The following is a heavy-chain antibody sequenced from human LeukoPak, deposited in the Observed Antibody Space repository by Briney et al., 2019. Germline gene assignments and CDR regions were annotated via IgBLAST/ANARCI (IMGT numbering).Heavy chain of an antibody. CDR2: IYYSGST. Sequence: SETLSLTCTVSGGSISSYYWSWIRQPAGKGLEWIGCIYYSGSTNYNPSLKSRVTISVDTSKNQCDLKLSSGTAAGTAVYYCARESPKSQDALDIWGQGTMVTVSS. CDR1: GGSISSYY. CDR3: ARESPKSQDALDI. V-gene: IGHV4-59*12. J-gene: IGHJ3*02.